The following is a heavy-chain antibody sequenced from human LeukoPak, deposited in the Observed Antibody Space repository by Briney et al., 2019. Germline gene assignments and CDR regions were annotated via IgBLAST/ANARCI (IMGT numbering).Heavy chain of an antibody. CDR1: GDSVPSNSAA. Sequence: SRTLSLTCAISGDSVPSNSAAWNWIRQSPSRGLEWLGRTYYRSKWYNDYAVSVKSRITINPDTSKNQFSLQLNSVTPEDTAVYYCASSPHGLSSSLNFYWYFDLWGRGTLVTVSS. V-gene: IGHV6-1*01. J-gene: IGHJ2*01. CDR3: ASSPHGLSSSLNFYWYFDL. D-gene: IGHD6-6*01. CDR2: TYYRSKWYN.